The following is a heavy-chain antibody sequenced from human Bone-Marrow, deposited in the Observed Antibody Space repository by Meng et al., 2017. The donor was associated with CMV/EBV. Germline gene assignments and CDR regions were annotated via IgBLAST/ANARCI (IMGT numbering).Heavy chain of an antibody. V-gene: IGHV1-18*01. CDR2: ISGYNGNT. CDR3: ARDKVPAATSVYFQH. CDR1: GYTFNGFG. Sequence: ASVKVSYQASGYTFNGFGVTWVRQAPGQRLEWMGWISGYNGNTNYAQKVQGRVTMTTDTSTRTAYMELRSLRSDDTAVDYCARDKVPAATSVYFQHCGQGTLVTVSS. D-gene: IGHD2-2*01. J-gene: IGHJ1*01.